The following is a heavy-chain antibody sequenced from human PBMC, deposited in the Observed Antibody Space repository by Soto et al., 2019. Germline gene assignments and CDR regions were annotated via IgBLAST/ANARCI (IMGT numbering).Heavy chain of an antibody. CDR2: FYYSGTT. Sequence: QVQLQEAGPGLVKPSQTLSLTCNVSGGSISSGGSYWSWIRQHPEKGLEWIGHFYYSGTTFYNPSLKRRATISLGTSRAQLSLRLTSVTAADTAVYYCARLGSSSWGEGIDPWSQGTQVTVSS. D-gene: IGHD6-13*01. CDR3: ARLGSSSWGEGIDP. V-gene: IGHV4-31*03. J-gene: IGHJ5*02. CDR1: GGSISSGGSY.